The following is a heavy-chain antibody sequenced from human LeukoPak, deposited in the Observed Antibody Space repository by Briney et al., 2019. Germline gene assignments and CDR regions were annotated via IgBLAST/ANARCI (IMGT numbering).Heavy chain of an antibody. CDR3: ARDETKGSSWFYYYGMDV. D-gene: IGHD6-13*01. Sequence: GGSLRLSCAASGFTFSSYWMTWVRQTPGKGLEWVANIKEDGSEKNYVGSVKGRFTISRDNANNTLYLQMNSLRAEDTATYYCARDETKGSSWFYYYGMDVWGQGTTVTVSS. V-gene: IGHV3-7*03. CDR2: IKEDGSEK. CDR1: GFTFSSYW. J-gene: IGHJ6*02.